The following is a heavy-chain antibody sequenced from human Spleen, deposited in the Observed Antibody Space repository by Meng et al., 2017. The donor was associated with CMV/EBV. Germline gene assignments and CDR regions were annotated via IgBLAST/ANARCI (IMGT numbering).Heavy chain of an antibody. CDR3: ARELGYCSSTSCLGWFDP. V-gene: IGHV3-21*01. D-gene: IGHD2-2*01. CDR2: ISSSSSYI. CDR1: GFTFSSYS. Sequence: GGSLRLSCAASGFTFSSYSMNWVRQAPGKGLEWVSSISSSSSYIYYADSVKGRFTISRDNAKNSLYLQMNSLRAEDTAVYYCARELGYCSSTSCLGWFDPWGQGTLVTSPQ. J-gene: IGHJ5*02.